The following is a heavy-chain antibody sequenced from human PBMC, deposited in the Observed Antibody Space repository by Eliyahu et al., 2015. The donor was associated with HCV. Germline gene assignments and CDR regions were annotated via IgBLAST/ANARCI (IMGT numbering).Heavy chain of an antibody. CDR1: GYTFTNYY. V-gene: IGHV1-46*01. D-gene: IGHD6-6*01. J-gene: IGHJ6*02. CDR2: VNPGDNST. CDR3: ARLSRQLGGYYYGMDV. Sequence: QVQLVQSGAEVKKPGASVKVSCKASGYTFTNYYIHWVRQAPGXGLEWMGVVNPGDNSTSYGQNFQGRVTMTGDTSTSTVYMELSSLRSEDTAAYYCARLSRQLGGYYYGMDVWGQGTTVTVSS.